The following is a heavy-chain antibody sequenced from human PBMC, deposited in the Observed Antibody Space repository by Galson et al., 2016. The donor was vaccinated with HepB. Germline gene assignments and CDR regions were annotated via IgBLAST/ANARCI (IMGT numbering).Heavy chain of an antibody. J-gene: IGHJ6*02. Sequence: SLRLSCAVSGLTFSRFWMSWVRQAPGKGPEWVASINEDGTEKCHVDSATGRFTISRDNAKNAFYLQMNSLRDEDTAVYFCARGHHALEVWGQGTAVRVSS. CDR3: ARGHHALEV. CDR2: INEDGTEK. CDR1: GLTFSRFW. D-gene: IGHD1-14*01. V-gene: IGHV3-7*01.